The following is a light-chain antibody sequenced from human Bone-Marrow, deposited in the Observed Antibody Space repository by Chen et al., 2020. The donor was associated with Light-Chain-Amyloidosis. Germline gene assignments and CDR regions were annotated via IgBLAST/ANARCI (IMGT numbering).Light chain of an antibody. J-gene: IGLJ2*01. CDR1: KLGDKY. V-gene: IGLV3-1*01. CDR2: ADN. Sequence: SYELTQPPSMSVSPGQTASITCSGDKLGDKYACWYQQKAGQSPVLVIYADNKRPSGIPERFSGSNSGNTATLTISGTQAMDAADYYCQAWDRSTVVFGGGTKLTVL. CDR3: QAWDRSTVV.